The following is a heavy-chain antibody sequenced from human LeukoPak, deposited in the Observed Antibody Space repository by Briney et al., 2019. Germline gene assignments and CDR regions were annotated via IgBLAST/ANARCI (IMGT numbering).Heavy chain of an antibody. D-gene: IGHD2-8*02. Sequence: GGSLRLSCAASGFNFESYSMNWVRQAPGKGLEWVAATVGGRPDTYHADSVKGRFTVSRDDSRSTLFLQMNSLRVEDTAVYYCTKAPLRSCSGAFCYPFDYWGQGTLVTVSS. CDR2: TVGGRPDT. CDR1: GFNFESYS. CDR3: TKAPLRSCSGAFCYPFDY. V-gene: IGHV3-23*01. J-gene: IGHJ4*02.